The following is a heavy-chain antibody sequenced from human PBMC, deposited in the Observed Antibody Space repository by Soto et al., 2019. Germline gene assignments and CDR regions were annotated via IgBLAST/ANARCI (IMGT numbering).Heavy chain of an antibody. Sequence: AXGTGSCTSSGSTFTSDSMHWVRQAPGQGLEWMGIINPSGGSTIYAQKFQGRVTMTRDTSTSTVYMDLSSLRSEDMAGYYCARALTYYDPCDSCGQGTRVTVS. J-gene: IGHJ3*02. D-gene: IGHD3-3*01. CDR1: GSTFTSDS. CDR2: INPSGGST. CDR3: ARALTYYDPCDS. V-gene: IGHV1-46*01.